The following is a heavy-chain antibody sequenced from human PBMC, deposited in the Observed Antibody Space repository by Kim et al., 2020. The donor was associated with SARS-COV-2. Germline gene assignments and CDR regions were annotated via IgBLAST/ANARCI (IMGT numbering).Heavy chain of an antibody. CDR2: IWYDGSNK. Sequence: GGSLRLSCAASGFTFSSYAMHWVRQAPGKGLEWVAVIWYDGSNKYYADSVKGRFTISRDNSKNTLYLQMNSLRAEDTAVYYCAKDSTVTTAYGMDVWGQGTTVTVSS. V-gene: IGHV3-33*06. CDR1: GFTFSSYA. D-gene: IGHD4-17*01. CDR3: AKDSTVTTAYGMDV. J-gene: IGHJ6*02.